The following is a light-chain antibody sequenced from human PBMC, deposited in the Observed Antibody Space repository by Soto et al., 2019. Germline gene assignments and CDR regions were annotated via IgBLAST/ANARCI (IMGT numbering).Light chain of an antibody. J-gene: IGKJ1*01. Sequence: IQMTQSPSSLSASVGDRVTITCRASQGISNYLAWYQQKPGKVPKLLIYRASTLQSGVPSRFSGSGSGTDFSLTISGRQPEDVATYVCQRYNSPPWTFGQGTKVDIK. V-gene: IGKV1-27*01. CDR1: QGISNY. CDR3: QRYNSPPWT. CDR2: RAS.